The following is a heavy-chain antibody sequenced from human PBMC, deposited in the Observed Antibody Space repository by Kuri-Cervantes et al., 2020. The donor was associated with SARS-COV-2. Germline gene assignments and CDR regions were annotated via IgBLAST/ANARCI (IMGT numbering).Heavy chain of an antibody. J-gene: IGHJ5*02. V-gene: IGHV4-39*01. CDR1: DDSISSSSYY. Sequence: SETLSLTCPVSDDSISSSSYYWGWIRQPPGKGLEWIGSIYYSGSTYYNPSLKSRVTISVDTSKNQFSLKLSSVTAADTAVYYCARHRSVGAIGWWFDPWGQGTLVTVSS. CDR3: ARHRSVGAIGWWFDP. CDR2: IYYSGST. D-gene: IGHD1-26*01.